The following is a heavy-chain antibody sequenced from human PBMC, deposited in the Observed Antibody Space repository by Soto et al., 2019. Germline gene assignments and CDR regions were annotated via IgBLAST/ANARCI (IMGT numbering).Heavy chain of an antibody. D-gene: IGHD3-10*01. V-gene: IGHV3-30*18. J-gene: IGHJ6*02. Sequence: QVQLVESGGGVVQPGRSLRLSCAASGFSFSSYGMHWVRQAPGKGLEWVAVISKDGNNEFYVDSVKGRFTISRDNSKKTLYLQIKCLRTKDTAVYYWAKHLYEIVFVPAAPPYYAYAMDVWGEGTTGAV. CDR2: ISKDGNNE. CDR1: GFSFSSYG. CDR3: AKHLYEIVFVPAAPPYYAYAMDV.